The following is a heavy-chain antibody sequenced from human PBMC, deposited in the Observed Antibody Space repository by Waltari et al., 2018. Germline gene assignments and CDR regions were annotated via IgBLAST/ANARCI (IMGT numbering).Heavy chain of an antibody. CDR3: ARPHYYDSSGYYDDAFDI. J-gene: IGHJ3*02. CDR1: GYSISSGYY. CDR2: IYHSGST. Sequence: QVQLQESGPGRVKPSESLSLTCDVSGYSISSGYYWGWIRQPPGKGLEWVGSIYHSGSTYYNPYLKSRVTISVDTSKNQFSLKLSSVTAEDTAVYYCARPHYYDSSGYYDDAFDIWGQGTMVTVSS. V-gene: IGHV4-38-2*01. D-gene: IGHD3-22*01.